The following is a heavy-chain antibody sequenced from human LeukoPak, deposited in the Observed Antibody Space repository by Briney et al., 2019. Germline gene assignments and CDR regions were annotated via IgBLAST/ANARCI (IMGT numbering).Heavy chain of an antibody. V-gene: IGHV3-23*01. CDR2: ISGSGGST. Sequence: GGSLRLSCAASGFAFSSYAMSWVRQAPGKGLEWVSAISGSGGSTYYADSVKGRFTISRDNSKNTLYLQMNSLRAEDTAVYYCAKDRGRYSGRSFDYWGQGTLVTVSS. D-gene: IGHD1-26*01. J-gene: IGHJ4*02. CDR3: AKDRGRYSGRSFDY. CDR1: GFAFSSYA.